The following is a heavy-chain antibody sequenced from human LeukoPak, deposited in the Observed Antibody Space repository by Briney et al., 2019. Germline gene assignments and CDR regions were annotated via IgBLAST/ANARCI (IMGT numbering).Heavy chain of an antibody. CDR2: IIPIFGTA. V-gene: IGHV1-69*05. Sequence: SVKVSCRASGGTFSSYAISWVRQAPGQGLEWVGGIIPIFGTANYAQKFQGRVTITTDESTSTAYMELSSLRSEDTAVYYCARGPFLEHEYYFDYWGQGTLVTVSS. D-gene: IGHD3-3*01. CDR3: ARGPFLEHEYYFDY. J-gene: IGHJ4*02. CDR1: GGTFSSYA.